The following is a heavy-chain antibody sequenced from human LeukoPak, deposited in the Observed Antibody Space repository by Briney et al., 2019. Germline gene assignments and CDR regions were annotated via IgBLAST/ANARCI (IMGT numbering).Heavy chain of an antibody. Sequence: GESLKISWTGSGYIFTSYWIGWVRPMRGKGLELIWIIYPGGSATRHRPSFQGQVTISADQSIRTAYLQSSRLKASHTAMYYCARRMAGTHPPNWFAPWGQGTLVAVSS. CDR3: ARRMAGTHPPNWFAP. J-gene: IGHJ5*02. V-gene: IGHV5-51*01. CDR1: GYIFTSYW. CDR2: IYPGGSAT. D-gene: IGHD6-19*01.